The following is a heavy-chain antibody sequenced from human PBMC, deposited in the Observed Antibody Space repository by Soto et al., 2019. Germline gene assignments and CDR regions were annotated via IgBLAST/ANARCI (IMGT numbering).Heavy chain of an antibody. CDR1: GGSISDNW. CDR3: ARHVAVAQTRGFDY. J-gene: IGHJ4*02. D-gene: IGHD2-21*01. CDR2: VYHSGTT. Sequence: QVQLQESGPGLVKTSGTLSLTCAVSGGSISDNWWSWVRPPPGKGLEWIGEVYHSGTTYYNPSLKSRVTIALDKSARQISLTLNSVTAAGTAVYYFARHVAVAQTRGFDYWGQGTLVTVSS. V-gene: IGHV4-4*02.